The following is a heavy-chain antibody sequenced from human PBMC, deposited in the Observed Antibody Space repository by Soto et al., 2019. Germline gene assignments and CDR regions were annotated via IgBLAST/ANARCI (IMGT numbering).Heavy chain of an antibody. D-gene: IGHD6-13*01. V-gene: IGHV3-7*01. Sequence: GPLRHSCAASGFTFSSYWMSWVSKAPGKGLEWVANIKQDGSEKYYVDSVKGRFTISRDNAKNSLYLQMNSLRAEDTAVYYCARVGSGSSWYYLDYWGQGTLVTVSS. CDR3: ARVGSGSSWYYLDY. J-gene: IGHJ4*02. CDR1: GFTFSSYW. CDR2: IKQDGSEK.